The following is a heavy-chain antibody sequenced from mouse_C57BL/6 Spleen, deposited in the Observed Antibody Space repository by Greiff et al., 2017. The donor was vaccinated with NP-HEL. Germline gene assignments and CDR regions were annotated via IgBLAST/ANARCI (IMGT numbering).Heavy chain of an antibody. Sequence: QVQLKQSGPELVKPGASVKISCKASGYAFSSSWMNWVKQRPGKGLEWIGRIYPGDGDTNYNGKFKGKATLTADKSSSTAYMQLSSLTSEDSAVYFCARSQPLIYYDYDGGWFAYWGQGTLVTVSA. CDR1: GYAFSSSW. V-gene: IGHV1-82*01. D-gene: IGHD2-4*01. CDR2: IYPGDGDT. J-gene: IGHJ3*01. CDR3: ARSQPLIYYDYDGGWFAY.